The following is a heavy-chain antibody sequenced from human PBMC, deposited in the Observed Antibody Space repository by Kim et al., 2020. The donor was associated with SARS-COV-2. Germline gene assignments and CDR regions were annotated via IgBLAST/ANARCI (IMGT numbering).Heavy chain of an antibody. CDR1: GFTFSDSA. Sequence: GGSLRLSCAVSGFTFSDSAMYWVRQASGKGLEWVGRIRSKANSYATAYDVSVKGRFIISRDDSKNTAYLQMNSLKTEDTAIYYCTRVPPYSNSWWDAFD. V-gene: IGHV3-73*01. D-gene: IGHD6-13*01. CDR2: IRSKANSYAT. CDR3: TRVPPYSNSWWDAFD. J-gene: IGHJ3*02.